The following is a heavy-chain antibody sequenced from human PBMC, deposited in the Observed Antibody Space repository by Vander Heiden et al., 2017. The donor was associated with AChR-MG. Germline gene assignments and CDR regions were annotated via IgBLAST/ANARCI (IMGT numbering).Heavy chain of an antibody. CDR3: ARAARAFNYFDY. D-gene: IGHD6-6*01. V-gene: IGHV4-61*01. CDR2: IYYSGST. J-gene: IGHJ4*02. Sequence: QVQLQDSGPGLVKPSDTLSLTCTVSGGSVSSGSYYWGWIRQPPGKGLEWIGYIYYSGSTNYNPSLKSRVTISVDTSKNQFSLKLSSVTAADTAVYYCARAARAFNYFDYWGQGTLVTVSS. CDR1: GGSVSSGSYY.